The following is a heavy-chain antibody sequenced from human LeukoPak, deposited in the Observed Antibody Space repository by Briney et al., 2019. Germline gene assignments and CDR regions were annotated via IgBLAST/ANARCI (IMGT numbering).Heavy chain of an antibody. Sequence: ASVKVSCKASGYTFTGYYMHWVRQAPGQGLEWMGWINPNSGGTNYAQKFQGRVTMTRDTSISTAYMELSRLRSDDTAVYYCARVTGLAARRYYYYYMDVWGKGTTVTVSS. CDR1: GYTFTGYY. CDR3: ARVTGLAARRYYYYYMDV. CDR2: INPNSGGT. D-gene: IGHD6-6*01. V-gene: IGHV1-2*02. J-gene: IGHJ6*03.